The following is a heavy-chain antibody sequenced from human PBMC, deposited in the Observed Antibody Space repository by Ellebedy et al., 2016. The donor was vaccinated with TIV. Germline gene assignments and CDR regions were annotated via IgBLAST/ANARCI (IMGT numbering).Heavy chain of an antibody. V-gene: IGHV1-2*04. CDR2: INPTSGGT. Sequence: ASVKVSXKASGYSFTGYYMHWVRHAPGQGLEWMGCINPTSGGTNYAQKFQDWVTMTRDTSISTAYMELSSLKSDDTAIYYCARESDDYGDYFDYWGQGTLVTVSS. D-gene: IGHD4-17*01. J-gene: IGHJ4*02. CDR1: GYSFTGYY. CDR3: ARESDDYGDYFDY.